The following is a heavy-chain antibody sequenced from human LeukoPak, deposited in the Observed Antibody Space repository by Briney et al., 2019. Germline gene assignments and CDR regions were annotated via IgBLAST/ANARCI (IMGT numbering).Heavy chain of an antibody. D-gene: IGHD3-16*01. CDR2: GYSSGST. CDR1: GYFINNYY. J-gene: IGHJ6*01. V-gene: IGHV4-59*12. CDR3: ARAPGDMGDYKSYGMDV. Sequence: SETLSLPFSVPGYFINNYYWNWIRQPPGKGLEWIGYGYSSGSTNDKPSLKSRVTISVDTSKNQFFLKLNSVTAADTAVYYCARAPGDMGDYKSYGMDVWGQGTTVTVSS.